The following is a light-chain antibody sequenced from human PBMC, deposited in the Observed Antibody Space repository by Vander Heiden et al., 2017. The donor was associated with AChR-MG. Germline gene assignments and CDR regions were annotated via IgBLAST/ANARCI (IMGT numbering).Light chain of an antibody. V-gene: IGKV3-15*01. CDR3: QQYNNWHPWT. J-gene: IGKJ1*01. Sequence: EIVMTQSPATLSVSPGERATLSCRASHSVSSTLAWYQQKPGQAPRLLIYGASTRATGSPARFSGSGSGTEFTLTISSLQSEDFAVYYCQQYNNWHPWTFGQGTKVEIK. CDR2: GAS. CDR1: HSVSST.